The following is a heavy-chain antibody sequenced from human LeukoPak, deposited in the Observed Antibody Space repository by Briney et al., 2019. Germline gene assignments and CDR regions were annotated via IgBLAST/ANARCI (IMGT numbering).Heavy chain of an antibody. CDR2: ISAYNGNT. Sequence: ASVKVSCKASGYTFTSYGISWVRQAPGQGLEWMGWISAYNGNTNYAQKLQGRVTMTTDTSTSTAYMELRSLRSDDTAVYYCARDSQVTGTDPFDYWGQGTLVTVSS. J-gene: IGHJ4*02. D-gene: IGHD1-7*01. CDR1: GYTFTSYG. V-gene: IGHV1-18*01. CDR3: ARDSQVTGTDPFDY.